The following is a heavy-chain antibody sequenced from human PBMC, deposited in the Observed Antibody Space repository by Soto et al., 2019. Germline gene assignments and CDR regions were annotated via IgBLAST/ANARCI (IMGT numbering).Heavy chain of an antibody. Sequence: QVPLVQSGAEVKKPGASVKVSCKASGYTFTSYGISWVRQAPGQGLEWMGWISAYNGNTNYAQKLQGRVTMTTDTSTSTAYMELRSLRSDDTAVYYCAREPLGYCSGGSCYDSGNFYYGMDVWGQGTTVTVSS. D-gene: IGHD2-15*01. V-gene: IGHV1-18*01. CDR3: AREPLGYCSGGSCYDSGNFYYGMDV. CDR2: ISAYNGNT. J-gene: IGHJ6*02. CDR1: GYTFTSYG.